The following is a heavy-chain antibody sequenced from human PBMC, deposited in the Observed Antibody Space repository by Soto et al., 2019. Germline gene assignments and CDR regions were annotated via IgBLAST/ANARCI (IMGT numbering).Heavy chain of an antibody. CDR2: ISSSSTYS. CDR1: GFTFSDHY. V-gene: IGHV3-11*06. Sequence: QVQLVESGGGLVKPGGSLRLSCAASGFTFSDHYMSGIRQAPGKGLEWLSYISSSSTYSNYADSVKGRFTISRDNARNSLYLQMNNLRAEDTAVYYCARENYDYYGMDVWGQGTTVTVSS. CDR3: ARENYDYYGMDV. J-gene: IGHJ6*02.